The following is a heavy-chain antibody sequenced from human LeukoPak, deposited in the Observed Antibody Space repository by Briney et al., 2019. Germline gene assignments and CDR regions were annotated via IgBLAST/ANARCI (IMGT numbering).Heavy chain of an antibody. CDR2: IYYSGGT. CDR3: ARRDRGGYYGMDV. Sequence: SETLSLTCTVSGGSISSYYWSWIRQPPGKGLEWIGNIYYSGGTYYNPSLKSRVTISVDTSKNQFSLKLSSVTATDTAVYYCARRDRGGYYGMDVWGQGTTVTVSS. CDR1: GGSISSYY. D-gene: IGHD3-16*01. J-gene: IGHJ6*02. V-gene: IGHV4-39*01.